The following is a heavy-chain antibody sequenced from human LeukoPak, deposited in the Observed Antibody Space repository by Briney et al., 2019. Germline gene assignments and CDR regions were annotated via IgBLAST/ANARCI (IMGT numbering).Heavy chain of an antibody. CDR2: IHVDGTTT. J-gene: IGHJ3*01. Sequence: GSLSLSCAASGLPLSSSWIRWVRQAPGKGLVWVSRIHVDGTTTSYGDSVKGRFTISRDNAKNTLYLQMNSLRAEDTAVYYCAKAGYSTSSLAFDLWGQGTMVTVSS. D-gene: IGHD6-6*01. CDR3: AKAGYSTSSLAFDL. V-gene: IGHV3-74*01. CDR1: GLPLSSSW.